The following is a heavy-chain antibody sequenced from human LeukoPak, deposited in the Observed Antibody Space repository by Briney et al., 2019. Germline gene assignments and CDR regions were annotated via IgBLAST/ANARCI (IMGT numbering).Heavy chain of an antibody. CDR1: GFTFSSYG. D-gene: IGHD6-6*01. CDR2: IRSDGRDK. V-gene: IGHV3-30*02. J-gene: IGHJ4*02. CDR3: AKTQYSSSSDTFSLFDY. Sequence: GGSLGLSCAASGFTFSSYGMNWVRQTPGKGLEWVAFIRSDGRDKYYTDSVKGRFTISRDNSKNTLYLQMNSLRAEDTAVYYCAKTQYSSSSDTFSLFDYWGQGTLVTVSS.